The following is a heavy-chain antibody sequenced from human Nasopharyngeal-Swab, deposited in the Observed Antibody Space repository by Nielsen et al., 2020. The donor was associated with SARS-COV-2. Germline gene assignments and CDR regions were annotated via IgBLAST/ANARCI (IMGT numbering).Heavy chain of an antibody. CDR1: GFTFDDYA. J-gene: IGHJ4*02. CDR3: AKLADYYDSSGQFDY. V-gene: IGHV3-9*01. CDR2: ISWNSGSI. D-gene: IGHD3-22*01. Sequence: GWSLRLSCAVFGFTFDDYAMHWVRQAPGKCLEWVSGISWNSGSIGYADSVKGRFTISRDNAKNSLYLQMNSLRAEDTALYYCAKLADYYDSSGQFDYWGQGTLVTVSS.